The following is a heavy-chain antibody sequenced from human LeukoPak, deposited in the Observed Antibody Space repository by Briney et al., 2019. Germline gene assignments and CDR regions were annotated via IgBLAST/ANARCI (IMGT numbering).Heavy chain of an antibody. J-gene: IGHJ4*02. CDR3: ASAGRELSLYYFDY. Sequence: GGSLRLSCAASGFTFSDYYMSWIRQAPGKGLEWVSYISSSGSTIYYADSVKGRFTISGDNAKNSLYLQMNSLRAEDTAVYYCASAGRELSLYYFDYWGQGTLVTVSS. CDR1: GFTFSDYY. V-gene: IGHV3-11*01. CDR2: ISSSGSTI. D-gene: IGHD3-16*02.